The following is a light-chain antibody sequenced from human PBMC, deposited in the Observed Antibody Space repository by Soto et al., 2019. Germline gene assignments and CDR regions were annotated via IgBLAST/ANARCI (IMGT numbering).Light chain of an antibody. CDR3: QQLNRYPIT. CDR1: QRLSSD. Sequence: DIQLTQSPSFLSASVGDRVTITGRASQRLSSDLAWYQQKPGKAPKLLIYAASTLQSGVPSRFSGSGSGTEFTLTISSLQPEDFATYYCQQLNRYPITFGQGTRLEIK. CDR2: AAS. V-gene: IGKV1-9*01. J-gene: IGKJ5*01.